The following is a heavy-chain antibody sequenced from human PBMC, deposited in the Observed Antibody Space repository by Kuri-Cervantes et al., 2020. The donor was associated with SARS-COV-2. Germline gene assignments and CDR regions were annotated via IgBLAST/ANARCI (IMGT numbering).Heavy chain of an antibody. D-gene: IGHD3-10*01. Sequence: ASVTVSCKASGYTFTSYDLNWVRQATGQGPEWMGWMNPNSGNTGYAQKFQGRVTMTRVTSTSTVYMELSSLRSEDTAVYYCARGEGSRYPDKLFYYYMDVWGKGTTVTVSS. CDR2: MNPNSGNT. CDR1: GYTFTSYD. CDR3: ARGEGSRYPDKLFYYYMDV. J-gene: IGHJ6*03. V-gene: IGHV1-8*01.